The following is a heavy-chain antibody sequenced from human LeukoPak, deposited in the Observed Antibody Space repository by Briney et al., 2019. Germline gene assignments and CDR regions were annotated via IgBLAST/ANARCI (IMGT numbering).Heavy chain of an antibody. CDR1: GGSFSGYY. D-gene: IGHD3-22*01. Sequence: SETLSLTCAVYGGSFSGYYWSWIRQPPGKGLEWIGEINHSGSTNYNPSLKSRVTISVDTSKNQFSLKLSSVTAADTAVYYCARVKRRRIYYYDFDEGFDPWGQGTLVTVSS. CDR3: ARVKRRRIYYYDFDEGFDP. J-gene: IGHJ5*02. CDR2: INHSGST. V-gene: IGHV4-34*01.